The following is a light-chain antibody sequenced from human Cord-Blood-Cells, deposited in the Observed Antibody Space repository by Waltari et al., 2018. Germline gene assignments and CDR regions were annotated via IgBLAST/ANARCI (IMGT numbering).Light chain of an antibody. CDR2: AAS. V-gene: IGKV1-39*01. J-gene: IGKJ4*01. CDR1: QRISSY. Sequence: DIQMTQSPSSLSASVGDRVTITCRASQRISSYLTWYQQKPGKARNLMIYAASRLRSGVPTRFGGSAAGTDFTLTISILQPEDFATYYQQQSNRTPLTFGGGTKVEIK. CDR3: QQSNRTPLT.